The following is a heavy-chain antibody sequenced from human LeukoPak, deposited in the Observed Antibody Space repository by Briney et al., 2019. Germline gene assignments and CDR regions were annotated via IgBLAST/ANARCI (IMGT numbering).Heavy chain of an antibody. Sequence: GGSLRLSCAASGFTFDDYAMHWVRQAPGKGLEWVSGISWNSGSIGYADSVKGRFTISRDNAKNSLYLQMNSLRAEDTAVYYCARVQLELRNYYYGMDVWGQGTTVTVSS. CDR2: ISWNSGSI. J-gene: IGHJ6*02. CDR1: GFTFDDYA. D-gene: IGHD1-7*01. V-gene: IGHV3-9*01. CDR3: ARVQLELRNYYYGMDV.